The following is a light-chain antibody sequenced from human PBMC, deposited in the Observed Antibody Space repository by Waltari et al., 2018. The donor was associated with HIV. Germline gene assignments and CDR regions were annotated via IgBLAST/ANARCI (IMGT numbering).Light chain of an antibody. V-gene: IGKV1-39*01. CDR3: QQSYTTPLT. CDR1: ESVSNN. J-gene: IGKJ3*01. Sequence: DIQMTQSPASLSASVGDTVTITCRASESVSNNLNWYQQKPGKAPNLLIYAASSLQRGVPSKFSGSGSGTDFTLTISSLQPEDFASYYCQQSYTTPLTFGPGTKVDIK. CDR2: AAS.